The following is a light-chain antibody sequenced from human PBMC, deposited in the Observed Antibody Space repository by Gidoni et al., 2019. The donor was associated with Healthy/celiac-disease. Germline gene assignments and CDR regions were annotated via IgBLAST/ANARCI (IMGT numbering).Light chain of an antibody. CDR3: QQRSNWLMYT. J-gene: IGKJ2*01. Sequence: EIVLTQSPATLSLSPGERATLSCRASQSVSSYLAWYQQKPGQAPRLLIYYASNRATGIPARFSGSGSGTDFTLTISSLEPEDFAVYYCQQRSNWLMYTFXQXTKLEIK. CDR1: QSVSSY. CDR2: YAS. V-gene: IGKV3-11*01.